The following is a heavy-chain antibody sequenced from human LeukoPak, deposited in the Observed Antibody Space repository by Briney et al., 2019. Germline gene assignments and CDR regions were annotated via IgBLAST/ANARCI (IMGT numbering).Heavy chain of an antibody. CDR1: GGSISSGSYY. V-gene: IGHV4-61*02. D-gene: IGHD6-6*01. Sequence: SQTLSLTCTVSGGSISSGSYYWSWIRQPAGKGLEWIGRIYTSGSTNYNPSLKSRVTISVDTSKNQFSLKLSSVTAADTAVYYCARVSIATSPDYWGQGTLVTVSS. J-gene: IGHJ4*02. CDR3: ARVSIATSPDY. CDR2: IYTSGST.